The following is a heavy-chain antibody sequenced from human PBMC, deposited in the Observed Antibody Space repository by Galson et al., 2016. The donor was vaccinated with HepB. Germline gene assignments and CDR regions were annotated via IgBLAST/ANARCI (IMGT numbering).Heavy chain of an antibody. J-gene: IGHJ4*02. D-gene: IGHD7-27*01. CDR1: GFTFSSYS. CDR3: ARDHLWAFDY. Sequence: SLRLSCAASGFTFSSYSMNWVRQAPGKGLEWVSYISRGAIYYSDSVKGRFTISRDHAKNSLYLQMNSLRAEDTAVYYSARDHLWAFDYWGQGTLVTVSS. V-gene: IGHV3-48*04. CDR2: ISRGAI.